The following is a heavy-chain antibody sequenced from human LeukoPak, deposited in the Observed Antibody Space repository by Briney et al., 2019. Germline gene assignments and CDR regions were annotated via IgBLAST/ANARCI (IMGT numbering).Heavy chain of an antibody. J-gene: IGHJ4*02. Sequence: SETLSLTCAVYGGSFSGYYWSWIRQPPGKGLEWIGDINHSGSTNYNPSLKSRVTISVDTSKNQFSLKLSSVTAADTAVYYCARFQAGYSSGWFHEAYYFDYWGQGTLVTVSS. CDR2: INHSGST. CDR1: GGSFSGYY. V-gene: IGHV4-34*01. D-gene: IGHD6-19*01. CDR3: ARFQAGYSSGWFHEAYYFDY.